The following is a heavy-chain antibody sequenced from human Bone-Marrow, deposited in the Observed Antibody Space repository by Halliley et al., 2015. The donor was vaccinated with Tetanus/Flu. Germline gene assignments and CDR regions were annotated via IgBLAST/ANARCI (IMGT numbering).Heavy chain of an antibody. J-gene: IGHJ4*02. CDR2: IYADGST. D-gene: IGHD3-3*01. Sequence: EVQLVQSGGGLIQPGGSLRLSCAASGFSVNNKYMSWVRQAPGKGLEWVSVIYADGSTYYADSVRGRFTISRDTSKNTLWLQMNSLRAEDTAVYYCASEMGRGVVSPYFDYWGQGTLVTVSS. V-gene: IGHV3-53*01. CDR3: ASEMGRGVVSPYFDY. CDR1: GFSVNNKY.